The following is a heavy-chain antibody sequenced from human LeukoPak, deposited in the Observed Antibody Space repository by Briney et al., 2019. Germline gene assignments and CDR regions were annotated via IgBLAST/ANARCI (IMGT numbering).Heavy chain of an antibody. V-gene: IGHV3-30*02. J-gene: IGHJ4*02. D-gene: IGHD6-13*01. CDR1: GFTFSSYG. CDR3: AKSFGIAAAGIDY. Sequence: GGSLRLSCAASGFTFSSYGMHWVRHAPCKGLEWVAFIRYDGSNKYYADSVKGRFTISRDNSKNTLYLQMNSLRAEDTAVYYCAKSFGIAAAGIDYWGQGTLVTVSS. CDR2: IRYDGSNK.